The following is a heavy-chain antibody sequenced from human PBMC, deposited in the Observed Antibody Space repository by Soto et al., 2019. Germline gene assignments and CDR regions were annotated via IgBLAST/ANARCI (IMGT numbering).Heavy chain of an antibody. D-gene: IGHD1-1*01. CDR2: INPSGGST. Sequence: ASVKVSCKASGYTFTSYYMHWVRQAPGQGLEWMGIINPSGGSTSYAQKFQGRVTMTRDTSTSTVDMELSSLRSEDTAVYYCARDLEPYYYYMDVWGKGTTVIVSS. CDR3: ARDLEPYYYYMDV. V-gene: IGHV1-46*03. J-gene: IGHJ6*03. CDR1: GYTFTSYY.